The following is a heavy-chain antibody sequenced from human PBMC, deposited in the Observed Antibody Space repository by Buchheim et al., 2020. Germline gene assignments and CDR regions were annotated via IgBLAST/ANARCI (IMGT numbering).Heavy chain of an antibody. CDR2: IHTSGRT. D-gene: IGHD5-12*01. Sequence: QVQLQESGPGLVKPSQTLSLTCTVSGGPIRGGSYYWSWIRQPAGNGLEWFWRIHTSGRTDYNPSLKRRVTISVDTSTNPFSLELNSVTAPDTAVYYCAGGKHFIETGYVGFDPGGLGTL. CDR3: AGGKHFIETGYVGFDP. J-gene: IGHJ5*02. V-gene: IGHV4-61*02. CDR1: GGPIRGGSYY.